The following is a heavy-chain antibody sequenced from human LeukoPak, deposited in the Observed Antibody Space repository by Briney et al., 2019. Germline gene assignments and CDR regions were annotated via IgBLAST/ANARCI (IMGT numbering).Heavy chain of an antibody. Sequence: PGGSLKLSRAAAGFTFSHYGMHWVRQAPGKGLEWVAVIWSDGTNKHYAASVKGRFSISRDDSGKTVYLQMNSLRPEDTGIYYCARDAQRGFDYSNSLQYWGQGTPVTVST. J-gene: IGHJ4*02. D-gene: IGHD4-11*01. CDR1: GFTFSHYG. V-gene: IGHV3-33*01. CDR3: ARDAQRGFDYSNSLQY. CDR2: IWSDGTNK.